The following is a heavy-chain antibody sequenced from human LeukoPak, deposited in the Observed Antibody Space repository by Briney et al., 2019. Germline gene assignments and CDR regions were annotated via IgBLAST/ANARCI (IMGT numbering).Heavy chain of an antibody. CDR1: GFTVSSNY. D-gene: IGHD3-10*01. V-gene: IGHV3-66*01. Sequence: GSLRLSCAASGFTVSSNYMSWVRQAPGKGLEWVSVIYSGGSTYYADSVKGRFTISRDNSKNTLYLQMNSLRAEDTAVYYCASPYYYGSGSYFDYWGQGTLVTVSS. CDR3: ASPYYYGSGSYFDY. J-gene: IGHJ4*02. CDR2: IYSGGST.